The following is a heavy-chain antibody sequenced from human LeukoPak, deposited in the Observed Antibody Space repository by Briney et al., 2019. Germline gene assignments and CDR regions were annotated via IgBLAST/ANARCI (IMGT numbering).Heavy chain of an antibody. Sequence: SGGSLRLSCAASGFTVSSNYMSWVRQAPGKGLEWVSVIYSGGSTYYADSVKGRFTISRDNSKHTLYLQMNSLRAEDTAVYYCARGGYDFWSGYFDPWGQGTLVTVSS. D-gene: IGHD3-3*01. CDR2: IYSGGST. J-gene: IGHJ5*02. CDR1: GFTVSSNY. CDR3: ARGGYDFWSGYFDP. V-gene: IGHV3-53*01.